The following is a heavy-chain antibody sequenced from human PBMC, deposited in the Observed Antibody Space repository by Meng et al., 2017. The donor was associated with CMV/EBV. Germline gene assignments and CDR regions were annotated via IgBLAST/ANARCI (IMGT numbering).Heavy chain of an antibody. CDR3: ARTYTADDPFDF. Sequence: ASVKVSRKASGYIFTAYYIYWVRQAPEQGLEWMCWINPNSGSTHYAQKFRGRVTVTRDASISTAYMELSSLRSDDTAVYYCARTYTADDPFDFWGQGTMVTVSS. V-gene: IGHV1-2*02. CDR1: GYIFTAYY. CDR2: INPNSGST. D-gene: IGHD5-18*01. J-gene: IGHJ3*01.